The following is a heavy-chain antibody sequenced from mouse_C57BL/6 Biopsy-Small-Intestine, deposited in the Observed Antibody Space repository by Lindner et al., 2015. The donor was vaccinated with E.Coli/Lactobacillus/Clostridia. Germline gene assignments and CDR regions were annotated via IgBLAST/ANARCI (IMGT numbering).Heavy chain of an antibody. CDR2: ILPGSGST. CDR3: ARLRVDLSFAY. D-gene: IGHD1-1*02. J-gene: IGHJ3*01. Sequence: VQLQESGAELMKPGASVKLSCKASGYTLTDYWIEWMKQRPGHGLDWIGEILPGSGSTNHNEKFKGKATFTADTSSNTVYMQLSGLTTEDSAIYYCARLRVDLSFAYWGQGTLVTVSA. CDR1: GYTLTDYW. V-gene: IGHV1-9*01.